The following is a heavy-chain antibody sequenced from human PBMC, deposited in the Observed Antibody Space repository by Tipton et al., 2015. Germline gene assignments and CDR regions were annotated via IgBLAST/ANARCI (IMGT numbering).Heavy chain of an antibody. J-gene: IGHJ4*02. CDR3: ACQDYDILTRDYQTVDY. D-gene: IGHD3-9*01. CDR1: GGSISSSSYY. Sequence: LRLSCTVSGGSISSSSYYWAWIRQPPGKGLEWIGSLYFSGSTYYNPSLKSRVTISIDRFKNQFSLKLSSVTAADTAVYYCACQDYDILTRDYQTVDYWGQGTLVTVSS. CDR2: LYFSGST. V-gene: IGHV4-39*07.